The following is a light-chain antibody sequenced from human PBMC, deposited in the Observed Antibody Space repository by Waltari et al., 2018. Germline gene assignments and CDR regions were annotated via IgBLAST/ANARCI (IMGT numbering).Light chain of an antibody. V-gene: IGKV3-15*01. Sequence: EIVMTQSPATLSVSPGERATLSCRARQSVSSTLAWYQQNPGQAPMLLIYGASTRATGIPARFRGSGSGTEFTLTISSLQSEDFAVYDCQQYNNWPTFGQGTKVEIK. CDR1: QSVSST. J-gene: IGKJ1*01. CDR2: GAS. CDR3: QQYNNWPT.